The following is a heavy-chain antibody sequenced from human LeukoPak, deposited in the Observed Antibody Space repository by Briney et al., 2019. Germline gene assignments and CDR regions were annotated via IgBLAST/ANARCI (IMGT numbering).Heavy chain of an antibody. Sequence: GSLRLSCAASGFTFSSSAMAWVRQVPGKGLEWVSSITSSGGNTFYADSVKGRFTISRDNSKNTLYLQMNSLRAEDTAVYYCARGLRGNYDYWGPGTLVTVSS. D-gene: IGHD4-11*01. V-gene: IGHV3-23*01. CDR1: GFTFSSSA. J-gene: IGHJ4*02. CDR3: ARGLRGNYDY. CDR2: ITSSGGNT.